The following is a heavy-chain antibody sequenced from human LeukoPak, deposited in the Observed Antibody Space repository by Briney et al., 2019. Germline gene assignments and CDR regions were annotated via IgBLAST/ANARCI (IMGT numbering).Heavy chain of an antibody. J-gene: IGHJ4*02. Sequence: GGSLRLSCAASGFTFSNAWMSWVRQAPGKGLEWVGRIKSKTDGGTTDYAAPVKGRFTISRDDSKNTLYLQMNSLKTEDTAVYYCTTEYDFWSGYHQSDFDYWGQGTLVTVSS. CDR2: IKSKTDGGTT. V-gene: IGHV3-15*01. CDR3: TTEYDFWSGYHQSDFDY. D-gene: IGHD3-3*01. CDR1: GFTFSNAW.